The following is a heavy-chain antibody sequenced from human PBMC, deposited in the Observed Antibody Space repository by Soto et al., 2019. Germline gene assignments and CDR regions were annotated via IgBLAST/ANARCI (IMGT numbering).Heavy chain of an antibody. Sequence: PGGSLRLSCAASGFIFSNFAMYWVRRAPGKGLEWVSSIRQSGDRSSYADSAKGRFTISRDNSKNTLYLQMNGLRLDDTAVYYCLTYVRTRLVNWGPRTLVTVPS. CDR3: LTYVRTRLVN. V-gene: IGHV3-23*01. J-gene: IGHJ4*01. CDR2: IRQSGDRS. CDR1: GFIFSNFA. D-gene: IGHD3-10*02.